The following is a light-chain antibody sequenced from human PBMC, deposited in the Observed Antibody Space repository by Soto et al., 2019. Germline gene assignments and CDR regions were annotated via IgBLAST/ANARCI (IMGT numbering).Light chain of an antibody. CDR3: QQDSRWTRT. J-gene: IGKJ4*02. Sequence: VMTQSPCTLSTSPGERATLYCXASQYILIILAWYQQKRGQAPRLXXDGXSIRATGVPATCSGSGSATEFTLSISSLQSYHVGVYYWQQDSRWTRTFGGGTKVDIK. CDR2: GXS. V-gene: IGKV3-15*01. CDR1: QYILII.